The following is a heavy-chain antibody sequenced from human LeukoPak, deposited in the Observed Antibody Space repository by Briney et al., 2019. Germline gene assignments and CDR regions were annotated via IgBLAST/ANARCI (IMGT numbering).Heavy chain of an antibody. V-gene: IGHV4-39*07. CDR2: IYYSGST. Sequence: PGGSLRLSCAASGFTFSTYSMNWVRQAPGKGLEWIASIYYSGSTYYNPSLESRVTISSDMSKNQFFLKLSSVTAADTAIYFCANYYYASGYGKDVWGQGTTVIVSS. CDR1: GFTFSTYS. D-gene: IGHD3-10*01. J-gene: IGHJ6*02. CDR3: ANYYYASGYGKDV.